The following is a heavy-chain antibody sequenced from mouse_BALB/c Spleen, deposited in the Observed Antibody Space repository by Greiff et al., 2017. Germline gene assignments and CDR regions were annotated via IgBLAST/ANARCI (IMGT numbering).Heavy chain of an antibody. CDR1: GYSFTGYF. Sequence: VQLQQSGPELVKPGASVKISCKASGYSFTGYFMNWVMQSHGKSLEWIGRINPYNGDTFYNQKFEGKATLTVDKSSSTAHMELRSLASEDSAVYYCARGSIEVWGAGTTVTVSS. J-gene: IGHJ1*01. CDR3: ARGSIEV. V-gene: IGHV1-20*02. CDR2: INPYNGDT.